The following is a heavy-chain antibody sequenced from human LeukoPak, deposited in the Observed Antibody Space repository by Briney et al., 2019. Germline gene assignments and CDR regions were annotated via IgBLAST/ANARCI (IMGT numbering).Heavy chain of an antibody. V-gene: IGHV3-30*18. J-gene: IGHJ6*02. Sequence: GRSLRLSCAASGFTFSSYGMPWVRQAPAKGLGWVAVISYDGSNKYYADSVKGRFTISRDNSKNTLYLQMNSLRAEDTAVYYCAKDEGRGYSYGGYYYYYGMDVWGQGTTVTVSS. CDR1: GFTFSSYG. CDR2: ISYDGSNK. D-gene: IGHD5-18*01. CDR3: AKDEGRGYSYGGYYYYYGMDV.